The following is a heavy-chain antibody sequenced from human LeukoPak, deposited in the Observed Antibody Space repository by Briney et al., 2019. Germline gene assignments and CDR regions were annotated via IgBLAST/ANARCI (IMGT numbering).Heavy chain of an antibody. V-gene: IGHV3-7*01. CDR3: ARVWYSAFDY. D-gene: IGHD2-21*01. J-gene: IGHJ4*02. CDR2: IKQDGTEK. Sequence: GGSLRLSCAVSGFTFSSFWMHWVRQAPGKGLEWVANIKQDGTEKWYVDSVKGRFTISRDNAKNSLYLQMNSLRAEDTAVYYCARVWYSAFDYWGQGMLVTVSS. CDR1: GFTFSSFW.